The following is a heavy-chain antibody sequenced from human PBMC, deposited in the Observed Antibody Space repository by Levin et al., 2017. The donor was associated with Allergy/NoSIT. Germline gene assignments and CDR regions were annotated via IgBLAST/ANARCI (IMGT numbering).Heavy chain of an antibody. D-gene: IGHD3-3*01. CDR3: AREHLTIFGVLPAAVDV. CDR2: IWYDGSNK. CDR1: GFTFSSYG. J-gene: IGHJ6*02. V-gene: IGHV3-33*01. Sequence: AGGSLRLSCAASGFTFSSYGMHWVRQAPGKGLEWVAVIWYDGSNKYYADSVKGRFTISRDNSKNTLYLQMNSLRAEDTAVYYCAREHLTIFGVLPAAVDVWGQGTTVTVSS.